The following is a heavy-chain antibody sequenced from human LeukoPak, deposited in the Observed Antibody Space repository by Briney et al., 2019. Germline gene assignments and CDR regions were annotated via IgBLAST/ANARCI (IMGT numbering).Heavy chain of an antibody. J-gene: IGHJ4*02. CDR3: ARGRELHFDY. D-gene: IGHD1-26*01. CDR2: ISYDGSNK. Sequence: GGSLRLSCAASGFTFSSYAMHWVRQAPGKGLEWVAVISYDGSNKYYADSVKGRFTISRDNSKNTLYLQMNRLRAEDTVVYCCARGRELHFDYWGQGTLVTVSS. CDR1: GFTFSSYA. V-gene: IGHV3-30-3*01.